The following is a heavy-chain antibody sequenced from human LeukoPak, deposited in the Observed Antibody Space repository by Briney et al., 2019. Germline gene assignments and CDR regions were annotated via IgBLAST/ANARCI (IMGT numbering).Heavy chain of an antibody. V-gene: IGHV3-15*01. CDR2: IKTKTDGGTT. J-gene: IGHJ4*02. CDR1: GFXFSNAG. CDR3: TTGQGYYYDGSGPIDY. Sequence: PGGSLRLSCAASGFXFSNAGMSWVRQAPGKGREWVGRIKTKTDGGTTDYVAPVKGGFTISRDDSKNTLYLQMNSLKTEDTAVYYCTTGQGYYYDGSGPIDYWGQGTLVTVSS. D-gene: IGHD3-22*01.